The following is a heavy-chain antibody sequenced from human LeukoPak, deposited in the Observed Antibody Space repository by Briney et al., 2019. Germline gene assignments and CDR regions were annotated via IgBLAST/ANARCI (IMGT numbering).Heavy chain of an antibody. CDR1: GFTFSSYG. CDR3: AKDGGYSYGSDFDY. V-gene: IGHV3-30*18. CDR2: ISYDGSNK. Sequence: GGSLRLSCAASGFTFSSYGMHWVRQAPGKGLEWVAVISYDGSNKYYADSVKGRFTISRDNSKNTLYLQMNSLRAEDTAVYYCAKDGGYSYGSDFDYWGQGALVTVSS. J-gene: IGHJ4*02. D-gene: IGHD5-18*01.